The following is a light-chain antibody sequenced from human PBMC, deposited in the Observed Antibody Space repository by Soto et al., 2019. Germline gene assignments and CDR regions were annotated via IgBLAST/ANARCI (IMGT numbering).Light chain of an antibody. CDR1: QSVFYSSNNKNY. CDR3: QHYYVIPYP. V-gene: IGKV4-1*01. CDR2: WAS. J-gene: IGKJ2*01. Sequence: DIVMTQSPDSLAVSLGKRATINCKSSQSVFYSSNNKNYLAWYQQKAGQPPKLLIYWASTRESGVPDRFSGSGSGTDCTLTIIILQAEDVAVYYCQHYYVIPYPLGQGTKLQIE.